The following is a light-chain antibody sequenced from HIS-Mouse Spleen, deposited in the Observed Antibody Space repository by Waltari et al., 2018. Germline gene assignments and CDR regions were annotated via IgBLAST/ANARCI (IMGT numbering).Light chain of an antibody. J-gene: IGLJ2*01. CDR2: DVS. Sequence: QSALTQPASVSGSPGQSITISCTGTSSDVGGYTYVSWYQQHPGKAPKLMIYDVSNRPSGVSNRFSGSKSGNTASLTISGLQAEDEADYYCAAWDDSLNGPVFGGGTKLTVL. CDR3: AAWDDSLNGPV. V-gene: IGLV2-14*03. CDR1: SSDVGGYTY.